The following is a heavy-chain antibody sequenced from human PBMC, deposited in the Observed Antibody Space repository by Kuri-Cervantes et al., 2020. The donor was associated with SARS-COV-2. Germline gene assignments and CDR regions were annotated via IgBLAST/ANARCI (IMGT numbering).Heavy chain of an antibody. V-gene: IGHV6-1*01. CDR1: GDSVPSNSAA. CDR3: ARDPETSWYFDL. CDR2: TYYRSKWYN. J-gene: IGHJ2*01. Sequence: LRLSCAISGDSVPSNSAAWNWIRQSPSRGLEWLGRTYYRSKWYNDYAVSVKSRITINPDTSKNQFSLQLNSVTPEDTAVYYCARDPETSWYFDLWGRGTLVTVSS. D-gene: IGHD1-7*01.